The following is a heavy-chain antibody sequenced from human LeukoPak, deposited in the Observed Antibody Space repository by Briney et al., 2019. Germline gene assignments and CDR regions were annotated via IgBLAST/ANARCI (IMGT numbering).Heavy chain of an antibody. Sequence: SQTLSLTCAVSGGSISSGGYSWSWIRQPRGKGLEWIGYIYHSGSTYYNPSLKSRVTISVDRSKNQFSLKLSSVTAADTAVYYCARGAIDFWSGYYSNYFDYWGQGTLVTVSS. J-gene: IGHJ4*02. CDR1: GGSISSGGYS. D-gene: IGHD3-3*01. CDR3: ARGAIDFWSGYYSNYFDY. V-gene: IGHV4-30-2*01. CDR2: IYHSGST.